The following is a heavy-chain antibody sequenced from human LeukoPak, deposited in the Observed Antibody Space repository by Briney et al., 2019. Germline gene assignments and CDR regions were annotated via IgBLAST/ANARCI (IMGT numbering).Heavy chain of an antibody. D-gene: IGHD4-23*01. V-gene: IGHV1-46*01. CDR1: GYIFTSYY. Sequence: AAVKVSCKAFGYIFTSYYMHWVRQAPGQGLEWMGIINPSGGSTSYAQKFQGRVTMTRDTSTSTVYMELSSLRSEDTAVYYCARGPPGGNSPQYYYGMDVWGQGTTVTVSS. CDR3: ARGPPGGNSPQYYYGMDV. CDR2: INPSGGST. J-gene: IGHJ6*02.